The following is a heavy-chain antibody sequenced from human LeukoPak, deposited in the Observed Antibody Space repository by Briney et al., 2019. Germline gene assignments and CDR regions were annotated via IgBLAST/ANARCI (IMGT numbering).Heavy chain of an antibody. D-gene: IGHD6-6*01. CDR3: VRPLRMAASEDY. Sequence: GGSLRLSCAASGFTFSSYSMSWVRQAPGKGLEWVSSISGSGSYISYADSVKGRFTISGDNAKNSLYLQMNSLRVEDTAVYYCVRPLRMAASEDYWGQGTLVTVSS. J-gene: IGHJ4*02. V-gene: IGHV3-21*01. CDR2: ISGSGSYI. CDR1: GFTFSSYS.